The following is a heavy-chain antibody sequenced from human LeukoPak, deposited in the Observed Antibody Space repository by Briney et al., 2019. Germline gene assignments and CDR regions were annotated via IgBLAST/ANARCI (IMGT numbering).Heavy chain of an antibody. Sequence: RAGGSLRLSCAASGFTFSSYGMSWVRQAPGKGLEWVSAISGSGGSTYYADSVKGRFTISRDNSKNTLYLQMNSLRAEDTAVYYCAKDQGQLGSHDYWGQGTLVTVSS. D-gene: IGHD6-6*01. V-gene: IGHV3-23*01. CDR3: AKDQGQLGSHDY. J-gene: IGHJ4*02. CDR2: ISGSGGST. CDR1: GFTFSSYG.